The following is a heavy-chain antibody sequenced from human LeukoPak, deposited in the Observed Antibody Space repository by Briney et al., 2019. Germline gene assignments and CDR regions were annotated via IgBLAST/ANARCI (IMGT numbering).Heavy chain of an antibody. Sequence: GGSLRLSCAASGFIFSHHGMNWVRQAPGKGLEWVSGIRSNGVITYYADSVKARFTISRDNSQNTVSLQLNNLRIEDTALYYCAKTSLSDPSGHYYYMDVWGKGTTVTVSS. V-gene: IGHV3-23*01. D-gene: IGHD3-3*01. J-gene: IGHJ6*03. CDR1: GFIFSHHG. CDR2: IRSNGVIT. CDR3: AKTSLSDPSGHYYYMDV.